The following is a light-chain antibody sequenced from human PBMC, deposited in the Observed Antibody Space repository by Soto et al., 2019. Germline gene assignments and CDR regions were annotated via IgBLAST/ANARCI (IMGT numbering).Light chain of an antibody. CDR2: DAS. V-gene: IGKV1-5*01. CDR3: QQYNSYST. Sequence: DIPMTQSPSTLSASVGDRVTIPCRASQSISTRLAWYQQKPGKAPKLLIYDASSLESGVPSRFSGSASGTEFTLTISSLQPDDFATYYCQQYNSYSTFGQGTKVDI. CDR1: QSISTR. J-gene: IGKJ1*01.